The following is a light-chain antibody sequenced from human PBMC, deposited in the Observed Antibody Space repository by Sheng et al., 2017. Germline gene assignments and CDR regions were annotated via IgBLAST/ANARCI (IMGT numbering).Light chain of an antibody. V-gene: IGLV3-27*01. Sequence: SYELTQPSSVSLSPGQTARITCSGDLLAKKYARWFQQKPGQAPVQIIYKDSERPSGIPERFSGSSSGTTVTLTISGAQVEDEADYYCYSAADNNLWVFGGGTKLTVL. J-gene: IGLJ3*02. CDR1: LLAKKY. CDR3: YSAADNNLWV. CDR2: KDS.